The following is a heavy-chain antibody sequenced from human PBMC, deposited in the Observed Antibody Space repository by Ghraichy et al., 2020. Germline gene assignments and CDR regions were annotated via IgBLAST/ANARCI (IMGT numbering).Heavy chain of an antibody. CDR2: ISGSGGST. J-gene: IGHJ4*02. Sequence: GGSLRLSCAASGFTFSSYAMSWVRQAPGKGLEWVSAISGSGGSTYYADSVKGRFTISRDNSKNTLYLQMNSLRAEDTAVYDCAKTYLWYQYYFDYWGQGTLVTVSS. CDR1: GFTFSSYA. CDR3: AKTYLWYQYYFDY. V-gene: IGHV3-23*01. D-gene: IGHD2-2*01.